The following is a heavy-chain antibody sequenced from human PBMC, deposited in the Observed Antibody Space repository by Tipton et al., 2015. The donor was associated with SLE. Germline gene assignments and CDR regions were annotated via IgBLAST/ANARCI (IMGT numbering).Heavy chain of an antibody. CDR1: GGSISSGGYY. V-gene: IGHV4-31*03. D-gene: IGHD3-10*01. CDR2: IYYSGST. CDR3: ARDSVWVQGVKGAFDI. Sequence: LVKPTETLSLTCTVSGGSISSGGYYWSWVRQLPGKGLEWIGYIYYSGSTYYNPSLKGRLTISLDTSKNQFSLKLSSVTAADTAVYYCARDSVWVQGVKGAFDIWGQGTMVTVSS. J-gene: IGHJ3*02.